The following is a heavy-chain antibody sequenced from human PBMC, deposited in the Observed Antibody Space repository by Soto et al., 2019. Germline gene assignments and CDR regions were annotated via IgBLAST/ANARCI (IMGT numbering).Heavy chain of an antibody. Sequence: QVQLVESGGGVVQPGRSLRLSCAASGFTFSSYAMHWVRQAPGKGLEWVAVISYDGSNKYYADSVKGRFTISRDNSKNTLYLQMNSLRAEDTAVYYCAREPGYDSSFFDYWGQGTLVTVSS. V-gene: IGHV3-30-3*01. J-gene: IGHJ4*02. CDR1: GFTFSSYA. CDR2: ISYDGSNK. D-gene: IGHD3-22*01. CDR3: AREPGYDSSFFDY.